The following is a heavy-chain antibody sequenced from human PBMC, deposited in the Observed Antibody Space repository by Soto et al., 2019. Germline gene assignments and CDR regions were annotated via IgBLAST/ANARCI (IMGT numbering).Heavy chain of an antibody. CDR3: VRVPDSSSGTMHV. CDR2: MFPGDSDT. D-gene: IGHD6-19*01. CDR1: GYSFTTYW. V-gene: IGHV5-51*01. J-gene: IGHJ6*01. Sequence: GESLKISCKGSGYSFTTYWIGWVRQLPGQGLEWMGVMFPGDSDTRYSPSFQGQVTMSADPSTNTAYLEWSSLKAADSAMYYCVRVPDSSSGTMHVWGQATTVTVSS.